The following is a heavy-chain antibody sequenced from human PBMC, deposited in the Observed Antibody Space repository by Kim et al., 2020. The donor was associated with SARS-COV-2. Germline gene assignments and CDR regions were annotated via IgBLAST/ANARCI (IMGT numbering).Heavy chain of an antibody. V-gene: IGHV4-4*07. CDR2: T. J-gene: IGHJ3*01. Sequence: TNYGPTIKSRVSMSRDRSKNEISLKLGSVTAADTAVYFCARAPTGNGFDVWGQGTLLIVSS. CDR3: ARAPTGNGFDV.